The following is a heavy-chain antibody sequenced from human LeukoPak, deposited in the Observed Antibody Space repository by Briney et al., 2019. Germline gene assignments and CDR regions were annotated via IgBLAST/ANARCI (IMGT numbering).Heavy chain of an antibody. D-gene: IGHD2-21*01. J-gene: IGHJ3*02. CDR2: IGGGGIT. CDR3: AKDFQGQIPDAFDI. CDR1: GFTFSNHV. Sequence: PGGSLRLSCAAAGFTFSNHVMNWVRQAPGKGLDGVAGIGGGGITFYPHSVRGRFTISRDNSKNTLYLQMNNLRAEDTALYYCAKDFQGQIPDAFDIWGQGTLVTVSS. V-gene: IGHV3-23*01.